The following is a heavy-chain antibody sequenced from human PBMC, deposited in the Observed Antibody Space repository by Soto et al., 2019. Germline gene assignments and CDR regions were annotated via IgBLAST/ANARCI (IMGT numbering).Heavy chain of an antibody. D-gene: IGHD3-9*01. J-gene: IGHJ3*02. CDR3: ARDGGDGYFETSSHTLDI. CDR1: GYTFTSYG. CDR2: ISAYNGNT. Sequence: ASVKVSFKASGYTFTSYGISWVRQAPGQGLEWMGWISAYNGNTNYAQKLQGRVTMTTDTSTSTAYMGVSSLRSEDTAVYYCARDGGDGYFETSSHTLDIRGQGTMVILS. V-gene: IGHV1-18*01.